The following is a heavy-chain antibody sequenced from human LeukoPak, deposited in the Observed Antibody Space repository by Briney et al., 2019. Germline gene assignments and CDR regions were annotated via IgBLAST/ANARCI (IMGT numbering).Heavy chain of an antibody. V-gene: IGHV4-31*03. CDR3: ARQNLLRDFDY. CDR2: IYYSGST. Sequence: ASQTLSLTCTVSGGSISSGGYYWSWIRQHPGKGLEWIGYIYYSGSTYYNPSLKSRVTISVDTSKNQFSLKLSSVTAADTAVYYCARQNLLRDFDYWGQGTLVTVSS. J-gene: IGHJ4*02. CDR1: GGSISSGGYY. D-gene: IGHD3-22*01.